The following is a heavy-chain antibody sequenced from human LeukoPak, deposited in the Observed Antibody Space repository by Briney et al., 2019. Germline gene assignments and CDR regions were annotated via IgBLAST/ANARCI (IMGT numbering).Heavy chain of an antibody. J-gene: IGHJ4*02. V-gene: IGHV4-39*01. CDR1: GGSISSSSYY. Sequence: SETLSLTCTVSGGSISSSSYYWGWIRQPPGKGLEWIGSIYYSGSTYYNPSLKSRVTISVDTSKNQFSLKLSSVTAADTAVYYCARISSWYADGWGQGTLVTVSS. D-gene: IGHD6-13*01. CDR2: IYYSGST. CDR3: ARISSWYADG.